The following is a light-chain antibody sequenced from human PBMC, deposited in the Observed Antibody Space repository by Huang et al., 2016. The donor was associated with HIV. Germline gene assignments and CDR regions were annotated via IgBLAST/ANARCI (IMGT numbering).Light chain of an antibody. CDR2: LGS. CDR1: QTLLQSKGYNY. V-gene: IGKV2-28*01. J-gene: IGKJ1*01. CDR3: MQALQTPRT. Sequence: DIVMTQSPLSLPVTPGEPASISCRSSQTLLQSKGYNYLDWYLQKPGQSPQLLIYLGSNRAPGVPDRFSGSGSGTDFTLKISRVEAEGVGVYYCMQALQTPRTFGQGTKVEIK.